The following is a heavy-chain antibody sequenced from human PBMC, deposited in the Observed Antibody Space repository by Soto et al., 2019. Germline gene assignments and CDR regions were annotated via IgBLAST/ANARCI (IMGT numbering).Heavy chain of an antibody. V-gene: IGHV4-39*01. Sequence: QLQLQESGPGLVKPSETLSLTCTVSGGSISSSSYYWGWIRQPPGKGREWIGSIYYSGSTYYNPSLKSRVTLSVDTSKNQFSLKLSSVTAADTAVYYCARHTPAISISDHWGQGTLVTVSS. CDR1: GGSISSSSYY. CDR2: IYYSGST. CDR3: ARHTPAISISDH. D-gene: IGHD2-15*01. J-gene: IGHJ4*02.